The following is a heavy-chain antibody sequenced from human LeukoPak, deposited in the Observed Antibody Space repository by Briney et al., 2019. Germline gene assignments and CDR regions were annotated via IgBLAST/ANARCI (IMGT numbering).Heavy chain of an antibody. J-gene: IGHJ4*02. CDR1: VFTFSSYE. V-gene: IGHV3-48*03. CDR3: ARDGSSPPGHFDY. Sequence: QPGGSLRLTCAASVFTFSSYEMNWVRQAPGKGLEWVSYISSSGSTIYYADSVKGRFTISRDNAKNSLYLQMNSLRAEDTAVYYCARDGSSPPGHFDYWGQGTLVTVSS. CDR2: ISSSGSTI.